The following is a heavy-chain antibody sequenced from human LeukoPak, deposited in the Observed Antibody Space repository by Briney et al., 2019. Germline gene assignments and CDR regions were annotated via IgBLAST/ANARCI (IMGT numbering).Heavy chain of an antibody. CDR2: IYYSGST. V-gene: IGHV4-59*12. CDR1: GGSISSYY. D-gene: IGHD5-18*01. Sequence: SETLSLTCTVSGGSISSYYWSWIRQPPGKGLEWIGYIYYSGSTNYNPSLKSRVTISVDTSKNQFSLKLSSVTAADTAVYYCARRSGYSYGFRTGPIDFWGQRTLVTVS. CDR3: ARRSGYSYGFRTGPIDF. J-gene: IGHJ4*02.